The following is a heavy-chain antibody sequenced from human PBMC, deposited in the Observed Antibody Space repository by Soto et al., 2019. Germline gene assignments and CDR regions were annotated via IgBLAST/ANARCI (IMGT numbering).Heavy chain of an antibody. CDR1: VFTFSSYG. J-gene: IGHJ5*02. Sequence: ESGGGVVQPGRSLRLSCAASVFTFSSYGMHWVRQAPGKGLEWVAVIWYDGSNKYYADSVKGRFTISRDNSKNTLYLQMNSLRAEDTAVYYCARGVSSGWYNWFDPWGQGTLVTVSS. CDR2: IWYDGSNK. V-gene: IGHV3-33*01. D-gene: IGHD6-19*01. CDR3: ARGVSSGWYNWFDP.